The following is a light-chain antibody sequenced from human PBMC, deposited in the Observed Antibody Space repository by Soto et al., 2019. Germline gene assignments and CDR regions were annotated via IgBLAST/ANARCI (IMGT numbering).Light chain of an antibody. Sequence: SVLTHPASVSGSPGQSITISCTGTSSDVGGYNYVSWYQQHPGKAPKLMIYEVSNRPSGVSNRFSGSKSGNTASLTISGLQAEDEADYYCSSYTSSSTLEGVFGTGTKLTVL. CDR1: SSDVGGYNY. CDR3: SSYTSSSTLEGV. J-gene: IGLJ1*01. V-gene: IGLV2-14*01. CDR2: EVS.